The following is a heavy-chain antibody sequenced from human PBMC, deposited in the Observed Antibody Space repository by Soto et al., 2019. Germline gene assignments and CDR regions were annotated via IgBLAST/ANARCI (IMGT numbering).Heavy chain of an antibody. CDR1: GFIFSDYG. CDR2: ISNNSSHE. Sequence: QVEVVQSGGGVVQPGKSVRLSCKASGFIFSDYGVHWASQAPGKGLQWVAFISNNSSHEYYADSVKGRFTISRDNSQNTVYLHLKSLRPEDTAVYYCVPNFDYWGQGTRVNVSP. J-gene: IGHJ4*02. CDR3: VPNFDY. V-gene: IGHV3-30*03.